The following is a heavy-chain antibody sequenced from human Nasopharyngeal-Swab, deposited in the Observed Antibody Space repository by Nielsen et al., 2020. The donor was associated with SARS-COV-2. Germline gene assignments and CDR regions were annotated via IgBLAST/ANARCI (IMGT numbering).Heavy chain of an antibody. CDR2: IDQSGLEE. D-gene: IGHD5-24*01. CDR1: GFTFHSYW. Sequence: GGSLRLSCVASGFTFHSYWMNWARQAPGKGLEWVANIDQSGLEEYYVDSVKGRFTISRDNAKNSLFLQMNSLRADDTAVYYCARASDPPVQLFLPPDYWGQGTLVTVSS. CDR3: ARASDPPVQLFLPPDY. J-gene: IGHJ4*02. V-gene: IGHV3-7*01.